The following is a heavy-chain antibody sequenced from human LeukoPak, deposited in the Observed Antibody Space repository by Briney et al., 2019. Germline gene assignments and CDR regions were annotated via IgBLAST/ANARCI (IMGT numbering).Heavy chain of an antibody. CDR3: AGQYSGYDSGAEYFQH. CDR1: GGSDSSGSYY. V-gene: IGHV4-61*01. J-gene: IGHJ1*01. D-gene: IGHD5-12*01. Sequence: PSETLSLTCTVSGGSDSSGSYYWSWIRQPPGKGLEWIGYIYYSGSTNYNPSLKSRVTISVDTSKNQFSLKLSSVTAADTAVYYCAGQYSGYDSGAEYFQHWGQGTLVTVSS. CDR2: IYYSGST.